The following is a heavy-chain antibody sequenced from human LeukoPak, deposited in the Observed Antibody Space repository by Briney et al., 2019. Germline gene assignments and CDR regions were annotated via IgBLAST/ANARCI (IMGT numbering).Heavy chain of an antibody. Sequence: PGGSLRLSCAASGFTFSNYAMSWVRQAPGKGLEWISAVSGSGDRTYYAGSVKGRFTISRDNSKDIVYLRMNSLRAEGTAVYFCANSRGYGSGNLWGQGTLVTVSS. CDR1: GFTFSNYA. CDR2: VSGSGDRT. D-gene: IGHD3-10*01. CDR3: ANSRGYGSGNL. V-gene: IGHV3-23*01. J-gene: IGHJ4*02.